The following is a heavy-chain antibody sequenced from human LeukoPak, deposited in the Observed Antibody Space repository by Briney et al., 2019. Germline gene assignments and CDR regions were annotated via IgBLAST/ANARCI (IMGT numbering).Heavy chain of an antibody. Sequence: ASVKLSCKASGGTFSSYAISWVRQPPGQGLEWMGRIIPILGIANYAQKFQGRVAITADKTTSTAYRELSSLRSEDTAVYYWARVGAPYYYGSGSCLSQPDYYYYGMDVWGQGTTVTVSS. CDR1: GGTFSSYA. J-gene: IGHJ6*02. D-gene: IGHD3-10*01. V-gene: IGHV1-69*04. CDR2: IIPILGIA. CDR3: ARVGAPYYYGSGSCLSQPDYYYYGMDV.